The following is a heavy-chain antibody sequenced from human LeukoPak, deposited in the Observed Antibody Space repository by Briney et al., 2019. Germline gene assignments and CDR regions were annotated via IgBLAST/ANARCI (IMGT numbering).Heavy chain of an antibody. D-gene: IGHD2-21*02. CDR3: ARGGSTDSIHSCGGNCYFLDY. CDR1: GYTFTGYY. CDR2: INANHGGT. V-gene: IGHV1-2*02. J-gene: IGHJ4*02. Sequence: ASVKVSCKASGYTFTGYYLHWVRQAPGQGLEWMGWINANHGGTNYAQQFQGRVTMTRDTSISTAYMELSRLGSDDTAVYYCARGGSTDSIHSCGGNCYFLDYWGQGTLVTVSS.